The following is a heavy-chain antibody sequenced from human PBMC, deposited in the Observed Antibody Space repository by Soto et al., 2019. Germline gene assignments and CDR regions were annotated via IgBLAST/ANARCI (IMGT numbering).Heavy chain of an antibody. Sequence: ASVKVSCKASGYTFSSYVISWVRQAPGQGLEWMGWISAYNGNTDYAQKLQGRVTMTTDTSTSTAYMELRSLRSDDTAVYYCVWLGCWSAPTPGGMDVWGQGSAGTVSS. CDR3: VWLGCWSAPTPGGMDV. CDR1: GYTFSSYV. V-gene: IGHV1-18*01. D-gene: IGHD3-3*01. J-gene: IGHJ6*02. CDR2: ISAYNGNT.